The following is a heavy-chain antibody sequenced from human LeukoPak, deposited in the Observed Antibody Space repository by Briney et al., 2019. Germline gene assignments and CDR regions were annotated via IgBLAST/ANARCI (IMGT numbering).Heavy chain of an antibody. J-gene: IGHJ3*02. Sequence: ESGPTLVNPTQTLTLTCTFSGFSLSTTGVRVSWIRQPPGKALEWLARIDWDDDKFYSTSLRTRLTLSKDTSKNQVALTMTNMDPVDTATYYCARHYAGHSMIYAFDIWGQGTMVTVSS. V-gene: IGHV2-70*04. D-gene: IGHD4-23*01. CDR1: GFSLSTTGVR. CDR2: IDWDDDK. CDR3: ARHYAGHSMIYAFDI.